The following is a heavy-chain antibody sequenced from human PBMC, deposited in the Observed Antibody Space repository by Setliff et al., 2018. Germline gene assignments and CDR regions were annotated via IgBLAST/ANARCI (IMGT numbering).Heavy chain of an antibody. CDR2: INPSDGST. D-gene: IGHD3-3*01. J-gene: IGHJ4*02. CDR3: ARESTAKNFWGEYSDY. Sequence: GASVKVSCKASGYTFTTHGLHWVRQAPGQGLEWMGVINPSDGSTTYAQKFQGRVKMTRDTSTNTVYMQLSSLRSEDTAVYYCARESTAKNFWGEYSDYWGQGTLVTVSS. V-gene: IGHV1-46*01. CDR1: GYTFTTHG.